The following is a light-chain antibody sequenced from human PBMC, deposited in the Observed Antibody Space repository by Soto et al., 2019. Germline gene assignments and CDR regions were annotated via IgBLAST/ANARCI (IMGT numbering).Light chain of an antibody. J-gene: IGKJ4*01. CDR1: QNIGDW. Sequence: DIQMTQSPSTLSASVGDRVTIACRASQNIGDWLGWYQQKPGKAPNLLIYKASTLESGVPSRFSGSGSGTEFTLAISSLQPEDFATYYCQQYNDLSTFGGGTKVEI. CDR3: QQYNDLST. V-gene: IGKV1-5*03. CDR2: KAS.